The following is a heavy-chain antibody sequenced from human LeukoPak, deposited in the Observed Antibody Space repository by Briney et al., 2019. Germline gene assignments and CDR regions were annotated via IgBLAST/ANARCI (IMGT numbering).Heavy chain of an antibody. CDR3: ASFKTPLGAFDI. CDR2: IYYSGST. J-gene: IGHJ3*02. V-gene: IGHV4-59*04. D-gene: IGHD4-23*01. CDR1: GFTFSSYE. Sequence: PGGSLRLSCAASGFTFSSYEMNWVRQPPGKGLEWIANIYYSGSTYYSPSLKSRVTISVDTSKNQFSLKLSSVTAADTALYYCASFKTPLGAFDIWGQGTMVTVSS.